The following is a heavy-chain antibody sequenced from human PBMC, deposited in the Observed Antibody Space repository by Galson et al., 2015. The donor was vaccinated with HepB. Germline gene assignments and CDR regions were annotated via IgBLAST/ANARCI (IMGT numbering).Heavy chain of an antibody. D-gene: IGHD6-19*01. CDR2: ISAYNGNT. CDR1: GYTFTSYG. CDR3: AREVAGYSSGWTPYYYYGMDV. J-gene: IGHJ6*02. V-gene: IGHV1-18*01. Sequence: SVKVSCKASGYTFTSYGISWVRQAPGQGLEWMGWISAYNGNTNYAQKLQGRVTMTTDTSTSTAYMELRSLRSDDTAVYYCAREVAGYSSGWTPYYYYGMDVWGQGTTVTVSS.